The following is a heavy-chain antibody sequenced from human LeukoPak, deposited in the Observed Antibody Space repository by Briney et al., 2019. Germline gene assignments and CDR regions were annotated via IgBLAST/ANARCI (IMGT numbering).Heavy chain of an antibody. CDR2: INPSGGST. CDR1: GYTFTSYY. CDR3: ARVEVMGQLDVAN. D-gene: IGHD6-6*01. V-gene: IGHV1-46*03. J-gene: IGHJ4*02. Sequence: ASVKVSCKASGYTFTSYYMHWVRQAPGQGREWMGIINPSGGSTSYAQKFQGRVTMTRDTSTSTVYMELSSLRSEDTAVYYGARVEVMGQLDVANWGQGTLVTVSS.